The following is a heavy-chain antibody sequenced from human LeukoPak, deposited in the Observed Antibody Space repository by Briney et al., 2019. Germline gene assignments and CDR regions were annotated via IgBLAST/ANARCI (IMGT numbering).Heavy chain of an antibody. D-gene: IGHD6-13*01. V-gene: IGHV4-34*01. CDR1: GGSFSGYY. CDR2: INHSGST. J-gene: IGHJ4*02. CDR3: ARGGQQRLVLGGNYFDY. Sequence: SETLSLTCAVYGGSFSGYYWSWIRQPPGKGLEWIGEINHSGSTNYNPSLKSRVTISVDTSKNQFSLKLSSVTAADTAVYYCARGGQQRLVLGGNYFDYWGQGTLVTVSS.